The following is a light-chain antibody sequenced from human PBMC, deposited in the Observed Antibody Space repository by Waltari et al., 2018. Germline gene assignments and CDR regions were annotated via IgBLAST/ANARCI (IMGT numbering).Light chain of an antibody. CDR3: QSYDTSLSVV. V-gene: IGLV1-40*01. Sequence: QSVLTQPPSLSGAPGQRVSISCPGSGSNLGAGSDVHWYTQHPGKAPKLLIYGTSTRPPGVPDRFFGSQSGTSASLAITALQAEDEAEYYCQSYDTSLSVVFGGGTKLTVL. CDR1: GSNLGAGSD. J-gene: IGLJ2*01. CDR2: GTS.